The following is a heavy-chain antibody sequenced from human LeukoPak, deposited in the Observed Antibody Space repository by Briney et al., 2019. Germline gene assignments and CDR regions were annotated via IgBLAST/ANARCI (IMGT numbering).Heavy chain of an antibody. CDR2: IYGGGST. Sequence: GGSLRLSCAASGFNVRSNYMSWVRQAPGKGLKWVSVIYGGGSTYYADSVKGRLTISRDNSQNTLYLQLSSLRAEDTAVYFCARGLTSVAVTHALDYWGQGTLVTVSS. CDR3: ARGLTSVAVTHALDY. CDR1: GFNVRSNY. D-gene: IGHD1-14*01. V-gene: IGHV3-66*02. J-gene: IGHJ4*02.